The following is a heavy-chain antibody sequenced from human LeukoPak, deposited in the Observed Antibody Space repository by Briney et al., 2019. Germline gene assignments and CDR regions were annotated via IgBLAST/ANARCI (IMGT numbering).Heavy chain of an antibody. CDR3: ARGRYYLDS. V-gene: IGHV3-74*01. J-gene: IGHJ4*02. Sequence: PGGSLRPSCAASGFTFSTYWMHWVRQAPGKGLVWVSRFNSDGSSTYYADPVKGRFTISRDNAKNTLYLQMNSLRAEDTAVYYCARGRYYLDSWGQGTLVTVSS. D-gene: IGHD4-17*01. CDR2: FNSDGSST. CDR1: GFTFSTYW.